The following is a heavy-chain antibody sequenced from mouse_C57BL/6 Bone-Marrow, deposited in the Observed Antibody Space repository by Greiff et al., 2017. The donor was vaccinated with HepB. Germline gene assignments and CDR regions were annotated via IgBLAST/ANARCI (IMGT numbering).Heavy chain of an antibody. CDR1: EYEFPSHD. Sequence: EVKLMESGGGLVQPGESLKLSCESNEYEFPSHDMSWVRKTPEKRLELVAAINSDGGSTYYPDTMERRFIISRDNTKKTLYLQMSSLRSEDTALYYCARFIRDYYAMDYWGQGTSVTVSS. CDR3: ARFIRDYYAMDY. V-gene: IGHV5-2*01. D-gene: IGHD1-1*01. CDR2: INSDGGST. J-gene: IGHJ4*01.